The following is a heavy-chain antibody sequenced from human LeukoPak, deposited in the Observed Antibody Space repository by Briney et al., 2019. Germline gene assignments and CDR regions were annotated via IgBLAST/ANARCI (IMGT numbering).Heavy chain of an antibody. CDR2: IWYDGSNK. Sequence: GRSLRLSCAASGFTFSSYGMHWVRQAPGKGLEWVAVIWYDGSNKYYADSVKGRFTISRDNSKNTLYLQMNSLRAEDTAVYYCARDTLYYGSGSYYNAYYYYGMDVWGQGTTVTVSS. J-gene: IGHJ6*02. V-gene: IGHV3-33*01. CDR3: ARDTLYYGSGSYYNAYYYYGMDV. D-gene: IGHD3-10*01. CDR1: GFTFSSYG.